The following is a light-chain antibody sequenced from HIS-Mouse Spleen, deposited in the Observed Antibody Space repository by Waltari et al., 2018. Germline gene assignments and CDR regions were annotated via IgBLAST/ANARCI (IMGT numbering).Light chain of an antibody. J-gene: IGLJ3*02. CDR2: EVS. V-gene: IGLV2-14*01. CDR1: SSDVGGYNY. CDR3: SSYTSSSTLWV. Sequence: QSALTQPASVSGSPGQSITISCTGTSSDVGGYNYVSWYQQHPGKAPKLMIYEVSNRTSGVANRFCGSKSGNTASLTISGLQAEDEADYYCSSYTSSSTLWVFGGGTKLTVL.